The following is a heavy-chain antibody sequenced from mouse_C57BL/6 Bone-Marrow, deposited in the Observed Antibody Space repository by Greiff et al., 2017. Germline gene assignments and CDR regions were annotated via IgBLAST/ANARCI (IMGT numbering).Heavy chain of an antibody. CDR3: ALTTVVATKYFDV. J-gene: IGHJ1*03. D-gene: IGHD1-1*01. V-gene: IGHV14-3*01. CDR2: IDPANGNT. Sequence: EVQLQQSGPELVKPGASVKISCKASGYAFSSSWMNWVKQRPEQGLEWIGRIDPANGNTKYAPKFQGKATITADTSSNTAYLQLSSLTSEDTAIYYCALTTVVATKYFDVWGTGTTVTVSS. CDR1: GYAFSSSW.